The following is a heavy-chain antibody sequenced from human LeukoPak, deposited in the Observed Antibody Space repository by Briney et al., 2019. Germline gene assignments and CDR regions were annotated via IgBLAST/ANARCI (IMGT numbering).Heavy chain of an antibody. D-gene: IGHD2-2*01. V-gene: IGHV4-34*01. J-gene: IGHJ5*02. CDR1: GGSFSGYY. CDR2: INHSGST. CDR3: ARVVPAAITRYNWFDP. Sequence: PSETLSLTCAVYGGSFSGYYWSWIRQPPGKGLEWIGEINHSGSTNYNPSLKSRVTMSVDTSKNQFSLKLSSVTAADTAVYYCARVVPAAITRYNWFDPWGQGTLVTVSS.